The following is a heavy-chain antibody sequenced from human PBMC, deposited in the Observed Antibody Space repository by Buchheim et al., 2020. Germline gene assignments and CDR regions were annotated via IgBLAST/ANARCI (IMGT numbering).Heavy chain of an antibody. V-gene: IGHV3-48*01. CDR2: ISGSTTTI. Sequence: EVQLVESGGGLVQPGGSLRLSCAASGLTFSTYSMNWVRQAPGKGLEWVSYISGSTTTIYYADSVRGRFTLSRDNAKTSLYLQMNSLRAEDTAVYYCARDRTSMDVWSRGTT. CDR1: GLTFSTYS. J-gene: IGHJ6*02. D-gene: IGHD1/OR15-1a*01. CDR3: ARDRTSMDV.